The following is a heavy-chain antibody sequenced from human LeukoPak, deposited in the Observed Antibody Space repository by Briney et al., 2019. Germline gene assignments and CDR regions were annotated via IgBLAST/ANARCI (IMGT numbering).Heavy chain of an antibody. CDR3: AKWGDYDILTGYYVPDY. CDR2: ITGSDGSS. CDR1: GFTFTNYA. V-gene: IGHV3-23*01. D-gene: IGHD3-9*01. Sequence: GTSLRLSCVASGFTFTNYAMSWVRQAPGKGLEWGSAITGSDGSSYFADSVKGRFTISRDNSKNTMYLQVNSLRAEDTAVHYCAKWGDYDILTGYYVPDYWGQGTLVTVSS. J-gene: IGHJ4*02.